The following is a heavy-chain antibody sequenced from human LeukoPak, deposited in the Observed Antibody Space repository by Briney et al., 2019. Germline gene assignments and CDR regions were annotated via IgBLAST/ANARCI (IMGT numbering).Heavy chain of an antibody. V-gene: IGHV1-46*01. Sequence: GASVKVSCKASGYTFTSYYVHWVRQAPGQRLQCMGIINPTTGDTIYAQKFQGRVTMTRDMSTDTVYMELSSLRSEDTAVYYCARYGFSAVWQGGWHAFDIWGHGTMVTVSS. CDR3: ARYGFSAVWQGGWHAFDI. CDR1: GYTFTSYY. D-gene: IGHD5-24*01. J-gene: IGHJ3*02. CDR2: INPTTGDT.